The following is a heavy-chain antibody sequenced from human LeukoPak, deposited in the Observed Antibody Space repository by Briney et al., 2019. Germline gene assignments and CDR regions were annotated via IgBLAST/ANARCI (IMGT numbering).Heavy chain of an antibody. Sequence: GGSLRLSCVASGFTFSSYGMSWVRQAPGRGLEWVSALSGSGDSTYYADSVKGRFTISRDNSKNTLYLQMNSLRAEDTAVYYCAKEMYSSSWPYYFDYWGQGTLVTVSS. V-gene: IGHV3-23*01. CDR1: GFTFSSYG. CDR2: LSGSGDST. D-gene: IGHD6-13*01. CDR3: AKEMYSSSWPYYFDY. J-gene: IGHJ4*02.